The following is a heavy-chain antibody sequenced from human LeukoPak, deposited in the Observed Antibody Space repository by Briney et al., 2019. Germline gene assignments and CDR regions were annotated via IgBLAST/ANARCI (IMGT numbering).Heavy chain of an antibody. D-gene: IGHD3-16*01. Sequence: PSQTLSLTCTVSGGSISSGHYYWTWIRKPPGKGLEWIGYISYSGTTYYSPSLKSRVTISVDMSKNQFSLKLTSVTAADTAVFYCARDGGAGSQRLDFWGQGTLVTVSS. J-gene: IGHJ4*02. CDR1: GGSISSGHYY. CDR3: ARDGGAGSQRLDF. V-gene: IGHV4-30-4*01. CDR2: ISYSGTT.